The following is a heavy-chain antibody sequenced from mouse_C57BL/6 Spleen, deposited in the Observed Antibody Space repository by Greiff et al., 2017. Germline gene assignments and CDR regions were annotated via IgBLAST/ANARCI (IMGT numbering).Heavy chain of an antibody. CDR1: GFSLTSYA. J-gene: IGHJ4*01. CDR2: IWTGGGT. CDR3: ATIYYGYDYAMDY. Sequence: VKVVESGPGLVAPSQSLSITCTVSGFSLTSYAISWVRQPPGKGLEWLGVIWTGGGTNYNSALKSRLSISKDNSKSQVFLKMNSLQTDDTARYYCATIYYGYDYAMDYWGQGTSVTVSS. D-gene: IGHD2-2*01. V-gene: IGHV2-9-1*01.